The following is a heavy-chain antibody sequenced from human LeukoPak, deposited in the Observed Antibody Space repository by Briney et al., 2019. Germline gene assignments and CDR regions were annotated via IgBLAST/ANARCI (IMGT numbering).Heavy chain of an antibody. CDR1: GYTFTTYW. CDR3: ARLSSSGYYYSEL. CDR2: THLGDSHT. V-gene: IGHV5-51*01. Sequence: GESLKISCQGSGYTFTTYWIGWVRQMPGKGLEWMGITHLGDSHTRYSPSFQGQVTISADKSISTAYLQWSSLKVVDTAMYYCARLSSSGYYYSELWGQGTLVTVSS. J-gene: IGHJ4*02. D-gene: IGHD3-22*01.